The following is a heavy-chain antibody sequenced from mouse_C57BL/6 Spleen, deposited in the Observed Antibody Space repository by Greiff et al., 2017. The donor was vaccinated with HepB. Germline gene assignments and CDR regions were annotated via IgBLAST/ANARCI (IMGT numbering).Heavy chain of an antibody. Sequence: QVQLQQPGAELVMPGASVKLSCKASGYTFTSYWMHWVKQRPEQGLEWIGEIDPSDSYTNYNQKFKGKSTLTVDKSSSTAYMQLSSLTSEDSAVYYCARNDGYYVDYAMDYWGQGTSVTVSS. J-gene: IGHJ4*01. CDR3: ARNDGYYVDYAMDY. CDR1: GYTFTSYW. CDR2: IDPSDSYT. V-gene: IGHV1-69*01. D-gene: IGHD2-3*01.